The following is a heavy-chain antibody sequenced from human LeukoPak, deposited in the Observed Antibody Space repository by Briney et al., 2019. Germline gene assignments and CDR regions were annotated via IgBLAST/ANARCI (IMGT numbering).Heavy chain of an antibody. CDR1: AGSFSGYY. CDR3: ARQRIAAGVLSINYALNI. CDR2: INHSGST. D-gene: IGHD6-6*01. V-gene: IGHV4-34*01. Sequence: SQTLSLTCAVYAGSFSGYYWSWIRQPPGKWLEWIGEINHSGSTNYNPSLRSRVTISVETSKNQFSLKLRSLTAATTAVFYCARQRIAAGVLSINYALNIWAQGTRV. J-gene: IGHJ3*02.